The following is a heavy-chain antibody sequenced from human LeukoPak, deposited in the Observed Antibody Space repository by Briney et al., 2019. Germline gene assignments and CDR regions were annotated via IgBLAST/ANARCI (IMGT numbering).Heavy chain of an antibody. CDR1: GFTFSYAW. D-gene: IGHD3-16*01. CDR3: AKSLRGELSFYDAFNV. CDR2: IKSKTDGGAT. J-gene: IGHJ3*01. V-gene: IGHV3-15*01. Sequence: GGSLRLSCAASGFTFSYAWMGWVRQAPGKGLEWVGRIKSKTDGGATEYAAPVKGRFTISRDDSKNTLYLQMNSLNTEDTAVYYCAKSLRGELSFYDAFNVWGQGTMVTVSS.